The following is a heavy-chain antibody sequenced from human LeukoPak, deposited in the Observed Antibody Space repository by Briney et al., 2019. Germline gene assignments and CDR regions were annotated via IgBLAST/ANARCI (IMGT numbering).Heavy chain of an antibody. J-gene: IGHJ4*02. CDR2: ITTSGSI. CDR1: GFDFTSYT. CDR3: ARDRDIVAVDF. Sequence: GGSPRLSCAASGFDFTSYTINWVHQATGKGLEWVSSITTSGSIKYAHSLKGRFTISRDNAKNSVYLKKSSLRAGDTAVYFCARDRDIVAVDFWGQGTLVTVSS. V-gene: IGHV3-69-1*01. D-gene: IGHD5-12*01.